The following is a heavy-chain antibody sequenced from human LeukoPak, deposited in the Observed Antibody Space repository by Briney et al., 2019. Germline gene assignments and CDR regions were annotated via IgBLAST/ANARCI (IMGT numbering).Heavy chain of an antibody. J-gene: IGHJ4*02. V-gene: IGHV1-8*01. CDR1: GYTFTSYD. CDR3: ARVPSNGRYFFDY. Sequence: ASVKVSCKASGYTFTSYDINWVRQATGQGLEWMRWMNPISGNTGFTEKFQGRVSMTRISSINTAYMELSSLRDEDTAVYYCARVPSNGRYFFDYWGQGTRVTVSS. D-gene: IGHD6-19*01. CDR2: MNPISGNT.